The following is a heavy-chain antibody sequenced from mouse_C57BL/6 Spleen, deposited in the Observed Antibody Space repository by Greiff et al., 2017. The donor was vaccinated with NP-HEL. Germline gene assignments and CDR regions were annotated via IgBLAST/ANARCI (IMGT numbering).Heavy chain of an antibody. CDR3: ARIKKIVASYFDY. D-gene: IGHD1-1*01. CDR2: TNPTNGRT. J-gene: IGHJ2*01. CDR1: GYTFTSYW. V-gene: IGHV1S81*02. Sequence: QVQLQQPGAELVKAGASVKMSCKASGYTFTSYWMHWVKQRLGQGLEWFAETNPTNGRTYYNEKFKSKATLTVDKSSSPAYMLLSGPTFEDSAVYYCARIKKIVASYFDYLGQGTTLTVSS.